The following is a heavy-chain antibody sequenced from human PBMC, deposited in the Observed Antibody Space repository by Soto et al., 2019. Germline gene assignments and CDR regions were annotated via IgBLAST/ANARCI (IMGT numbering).Heavy chain of an antibody. J-gene: IGHJ4*02. Sequence: QVQLVESGGGVVQPGRSLRLSCAAYGFTFSTYAMHWVRQAPGKGLEWVAVISRDGTNKYHADSVKGRFTISRDNSKNTMYLQMNSLRAEDTAMYYCARFVGYGGDDYYFDYWGQRTMVTVSS. V-gene: IGHV3-30-3*01. CDR1: GFTFSTYA. CDR2: ISRDGTNK. D-gene: IGHD5-12*01. CDR3: ARFVGYGGDDYYFDY.